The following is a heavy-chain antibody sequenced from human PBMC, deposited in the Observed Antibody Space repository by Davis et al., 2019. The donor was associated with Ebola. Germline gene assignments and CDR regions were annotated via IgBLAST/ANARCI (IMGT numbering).Heavy chain of an antibody. V-gene: IGHV3-64*04. CDR1: GFTFSSYA. CDR2: INDNGGAT. Sequence: GGSLRLSCSASGFTFSSYAMHWVRQSPGKGLEYVSGINDNGGATYYTDPVKGRFTISRDNAKNTLYLQMNSLRAEDTAVYYCARDGNGGIVVVINPLYYYYGMDVWGQGTTVTVSS. J-gene: IGHJ6*02. CDR3: ARDGNGGIVVVINPLYYYYGMDV. D-gene: IGHD3-22*01.